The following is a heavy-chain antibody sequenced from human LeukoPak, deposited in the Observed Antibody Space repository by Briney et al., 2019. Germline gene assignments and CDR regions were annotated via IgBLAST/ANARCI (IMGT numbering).Heavy chain of an antibody. Sequence: SETLSLTCAVYGGSFSGYYWSWIHQPPGKGLEWIGEINHSGSTNYNPSLKSRVTISVDTSKNQFSLKLSSVTAADTAVYYCALRMVYAIRWFDPWGQGTLVTVSS. J-gene: IGHJ5*02. V-gene: IGHV4-34*01. CDR3: ALRMVYAIRWFDP. D-gene: IGHD2-8*01. CDR2: INHSGST. CDR1: GGSFSGYY.